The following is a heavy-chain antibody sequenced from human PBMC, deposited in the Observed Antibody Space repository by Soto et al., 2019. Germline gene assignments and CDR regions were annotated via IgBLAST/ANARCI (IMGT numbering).Heavy chain of an antibody. CDR3: AVKRIAAAGNRYYYGMDV. V-gene: IGHV1-18*01. J-gene: IGHJ6*02. Sequence: QVQLVQSGAEVKKPGASVKVSCKASGYTLTSYGISWVRQAPGQGLERMGWISAYNGNTNYAQKLQGRVTMTTDTSTSTAYIELRSLRSDDTVVYYCAVKRIAAAGNRYYYGMDVWGQGTTVTVSS. CDR2: ISAYNGNT. D-gene: IGHD6-13*01. CDR1: GYTLTSYG.